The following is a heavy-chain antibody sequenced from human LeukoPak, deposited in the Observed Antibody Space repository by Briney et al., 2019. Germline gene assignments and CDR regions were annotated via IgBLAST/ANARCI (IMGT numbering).Heavy chain of an antibody. CDR2: IYSSGTT. Sequence: SETPSLTCTVSGGSISSGSYYWSWIRQPAGKGLEWIGRIYSSGTTNYNPSLKSRVTISLDTSKNQFSLKLSSVTAADTALYYCARESDYSNNVDYWGQGTPVTVSS. CDR3: ARESDYSNNVDY. CDR1: GGSISSGSYY. J-gene: IGHJ4*02. V-gene: IGHV4-61*02. D-gene: IGHD4-11*01.